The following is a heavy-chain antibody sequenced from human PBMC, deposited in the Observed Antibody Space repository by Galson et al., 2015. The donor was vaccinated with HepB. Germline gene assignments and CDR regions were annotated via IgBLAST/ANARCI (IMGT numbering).Heavy chain of an antibody. Sequence: SLRLSCAASGFTFDDYAIHWVRQAPGKGLEWVSLISWDGTSTKYADSVKGRFTISRDNSKNSLFLQMSSLRTEDTALYYCAKDNSTSWYAGNYFDYWGQGTLVTVSS. V-gene: IGHV3-43*01. D-gene: IGHD6-13*01. CDR1: GFTFDDYA. J-gene: IGHJ4*02. CDR3: AKDNSTSWYAGNYFDY. CDR2: ISWDGTST.